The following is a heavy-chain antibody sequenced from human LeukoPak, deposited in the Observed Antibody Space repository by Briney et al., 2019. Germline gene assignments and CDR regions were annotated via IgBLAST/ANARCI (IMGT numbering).Heavy chain of an antibody. V-gene: IGHV5-51*06. J-gene: IGHJ4*02. Sequence: GDPLKISCKGSGYSFSTYWIGWVRQMPGKGLEWMGIIYPGNSDTRNSPSFQGQVTISVDKSINTAYLQWSSLKASDTAMYYCARFHGSGTSSYFDSWGQGTPVSVSS. CDR3: ARFHGSGTSSYFDS. CDR2: IYPGNSDT. D-gene: IGHD3-10*01. CDR1: GYSFSTYW.